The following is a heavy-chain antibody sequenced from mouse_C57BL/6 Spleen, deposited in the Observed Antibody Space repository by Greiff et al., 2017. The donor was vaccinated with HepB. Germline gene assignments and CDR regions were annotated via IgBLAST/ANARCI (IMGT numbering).Heavy chain of an antibody. Sequence: QVQLKQSGAELVKPGATVKMSCKASGYSFTSYWITWVKLRPGPGLEWFGDIHPGSGSTNYNEKFKSKATLTVDTSSTTAYMQLNNLTSEDSAIYYCARGGIYGGSMGYWGQGTSVTVSS. V-gene: IGHV1-55*01. D-gene: IGHD1-1*02. CDR2: IHPGSGST. J-gene: IGHJ4*01. CDR1: GYSFTSYW. CDR3: ARGGIYGGSMGY.